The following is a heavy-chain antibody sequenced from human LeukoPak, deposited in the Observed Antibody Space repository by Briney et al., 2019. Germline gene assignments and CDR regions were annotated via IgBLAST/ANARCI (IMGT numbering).Heavy chain of an antibody. CDR3: ARGSKASFDY. D-gene: IGHD3-16*01. Sequence: GGSLRLSCAASGFTFSSYSMNWVRQAPGKGLEWVAVISYDGSNKYYADSVKGRFTISRDNSKNTLYLQMNSLRAEDTAVYYCARGSKASFDYWGQGTLVTVSS. CDR2: ISYDGSNK. J-gene: IGHJ4*02. V-gene: IGHV3-30*03. CDR1: GFTFSSYS.